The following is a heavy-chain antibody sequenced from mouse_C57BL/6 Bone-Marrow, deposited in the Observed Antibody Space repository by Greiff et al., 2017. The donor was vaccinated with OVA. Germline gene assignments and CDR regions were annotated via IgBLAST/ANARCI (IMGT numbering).Heavy chain of an antibody. CDR3: AIITTVVALTRWYFDV. J-gene: IGHJ1*03. Sequence: EVKLVESGPGLVKPSQSLSLTCSVTGYSITSGYYWNWIRQFPGNKLEWMGYISYDGSNNYNPSLKNRISITRDTSKNQFFLKLNSVTTEDTATYYCAIITTVVALTRWYFDVWGTGTTVTVSS. CDR1: GYSITSGYY. D-gene: IGHD1-1*01. V-gene: IGHV3-6*01. CDR2: ISYDGSN.